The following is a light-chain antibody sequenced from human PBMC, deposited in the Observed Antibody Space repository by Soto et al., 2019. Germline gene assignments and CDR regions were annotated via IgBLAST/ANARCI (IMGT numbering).Light chain of an antibody. CDR1: QFINTY. CDR3: QQRHTWPTT. J-gene: IGKJ4*01. CDR2: EAS. V-gene: IGKV3-11*01. Sequence: EIVLTQSPATLSLSPGERATLSCRASQFINTYVAWYQHRPGQGPRLLIYEASKRATGIPARFSGSGSGTDFTLTISSLAPEDFGIYDFQQRHTWPTTFGGGAKVEI.